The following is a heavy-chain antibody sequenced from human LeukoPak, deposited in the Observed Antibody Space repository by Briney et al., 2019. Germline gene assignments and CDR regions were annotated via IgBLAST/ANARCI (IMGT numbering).Heavy chain of an antibody. Sequence: SETLSLTCTVSGGSISSGSYYWSWIRQPAGKGLEWIGRIYTSGSTNYNPSLKSRVTISVDTSKNQFSLKLSSVTAADTAVYYCAGSVDPKGDYWGQGTLVTVSS. CDR1: GGSISSGSYY. CDR2: IYTSGST. CDR3: AGSVDPKGDY. J-gene: IGHJ4*02. D-gene: IGHD4-23*01. V-gene: IGHV4-61*02.